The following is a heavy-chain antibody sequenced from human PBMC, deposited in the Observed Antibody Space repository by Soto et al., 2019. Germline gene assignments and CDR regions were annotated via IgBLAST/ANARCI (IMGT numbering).Heavy chain of an antibody. CDR1: GFTFSSYS. V-gene: IGHV3-21*01. Sequence: GGSLRLSCAASGFTFSSYSMNWVRQAPGKGLEWVSSISSSSSYIYYADSVKGRFTISRDNAKNSLYLQMNSLRAEDTAVYYCAREPPDGYNFFGHYDYWGQGTLVTVSS. D-gene: IGHD5-12*01. J-gene: IGHJ4*02. CDR2: ISSSSSYI. CDR3: AREPPDGYNFFGHYDY.